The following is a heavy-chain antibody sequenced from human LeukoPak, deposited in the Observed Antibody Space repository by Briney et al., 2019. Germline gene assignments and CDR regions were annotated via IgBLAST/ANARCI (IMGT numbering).Heavy chain of an antibody. CDR3: AKDSSPDSSGYFPRRAYFDY. D-gene: IGHD3-22*01. CDR1: GFTFSSYA. V-gene: IGHV3-23*01. J-gene: IGHJ4*02. CDR2: ISGSGGST. Sequence: GGSLRLSCVASGFTFSSYAMSWVRQAPGKGLEWVSAISGSGGSTYYADSVKGRFTISRDNSKNTLYLQMNSLRAEDTAVCYCAKDSSPDSSGYFPRRAYFDYWGQGTLVTVSS.